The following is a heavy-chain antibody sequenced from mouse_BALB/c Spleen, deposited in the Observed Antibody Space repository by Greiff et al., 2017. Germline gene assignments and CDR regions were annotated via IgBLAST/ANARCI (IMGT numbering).Heavy chain of an antibody. D-gene: IGHD1-1*01. CDR2: ISDGGSYT. CDR3: ARDRYYGSRGYYAMDY. Sequence: EVKLMESGGGLVKPGGSLKLSCAASGFTFSDYYMYWVRQTPEKRLEWVATISDGGSYTYYPDSVKGRFTISRDNAKNNLYLQMSSLKSEDTAMYYCARDRYYGSRGYYAMDYWGQGTSVTVSS. V-gene: IGHV5-4*02. CDR1: GFTFSDYY. J-gene: IGHJ4*01.